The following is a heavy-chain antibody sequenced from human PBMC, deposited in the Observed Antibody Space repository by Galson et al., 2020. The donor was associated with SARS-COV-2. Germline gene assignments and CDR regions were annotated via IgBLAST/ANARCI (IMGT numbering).Heavy chain of an antibody. CDR3: ARGGVAAAGTLIDGLDI. CDR2: IYHSGST. Sequence: SETLSLTCTVSSYSISSGYYWGWIRQPPGKGLEWIGSIYHSGSTNYNPSLTSRVTMSLDTSKNQFSLKLSAVTAADTAVYYCARGGVAAAGTLIDGLDIWGQGTMVTVSS. V-gene: IGHV4-38-2*02. CDR1: SYSISSGYY. J-gene: IGHJ3*02. D-gene: IGHD6-13*01.